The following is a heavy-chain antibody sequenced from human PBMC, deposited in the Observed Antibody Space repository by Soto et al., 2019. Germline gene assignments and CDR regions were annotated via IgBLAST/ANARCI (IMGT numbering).Heavy chain of an antibody. Sequence: ASVKVSCKTSGYTFTGHYTHWVRQAPQQGPEWMGEIGPESGATRYAQKFRGRVTMTMDTSITTVYMELKNLSPDDTAVYYFGRGRSGQIVIFYWGQGTPVTVSS. V-gene: IGHV1-2*02. CDR1: GYTFTGHY. J-gene: IGHJ4*02. CDR3: GRGRSGQIVIFY. D-gene: IGHD3-3*02. CDR2: IGPESGAT.